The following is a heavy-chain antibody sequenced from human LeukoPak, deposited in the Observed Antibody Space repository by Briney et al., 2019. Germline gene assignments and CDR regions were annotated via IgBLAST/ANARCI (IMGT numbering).Heavy chain of an antibody. CDR3: ARHFKADWFDP. CDR2: IYYSGST. J-gene: IGHJ5*02. D-gene: IGHD3-3*02. V-gene: IGHV4-39*07. CDR1: GGAISSSSYY. Sequence: SETLSLTCTVSGGAISSSSYYWGWIRQPPGEGLEWIGSIYYSGSTYYNPSLKSRVTISVDTSKNQFSLKLSSVTAADTAVYYCARHFKADWFDPWGQGTLVTVSS.